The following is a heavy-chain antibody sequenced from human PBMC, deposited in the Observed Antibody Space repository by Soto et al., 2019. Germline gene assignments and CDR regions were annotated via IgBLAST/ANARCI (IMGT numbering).Heavy chain of an antibody. CDR2: IDPSDSQT. Sequence: GESLKISCKGSGYSFAGYWITWVRQKPGKGLEWMGRIDPSDSQTYYSPSFRGHVTISVTKSITTVFLQWSSLRASDTAMYYCARHGWCSGGSCYSGKAFDPWGQGTLVTVSS. CDR1: GYSFAGYW. CDR3: ARHGWCSGGSCYSGKAFDP. D-gene: IGHD2-15*01. V-gene: IGHV5-10-1*01. J-gene: IGHJ5*02.